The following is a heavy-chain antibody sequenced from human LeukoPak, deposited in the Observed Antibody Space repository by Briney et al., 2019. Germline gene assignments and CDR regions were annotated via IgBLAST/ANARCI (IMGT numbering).Heavy chain of an antibody. CDR2: ISISGDTT. CDR3: ANEIRPNDY. V-gene: IGHV3-23*01. D-gene: IGHD4-17*01. J-gene: IGHJ4*02. CDR1: GFTFSSHA. Sequence: GGSLRLSCGASGFTFSSHAMTWVRQAPGKGLEWVSAISISGDTTYYADAVKGRFTISRDNSKNTVYLQMNSLRAEDTAVYYCANEIRPNDYWGQGTLVTVFS.